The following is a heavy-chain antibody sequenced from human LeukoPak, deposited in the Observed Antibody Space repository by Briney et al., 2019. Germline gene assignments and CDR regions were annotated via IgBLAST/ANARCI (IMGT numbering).Heavy chain of an antibody. CDR1: GFTFSSYA. D-gene: IGHD2-2*01. J-gene: IGHJ5*02. V-gene: IGHV3-30-3*01. CDR2: ISYDGSNK. CDR3: ARVIVPAAIIGWFDP. Sequence: GRSLRLSCAASGFTFSSYAMHWVRQAPGKGLEWVAVISYDGSNKYYADSVKGRFTISRDNSKNTLYLQMNSLRAEDTAVYYCARVIVPAAIIGWFDPWGQGTLVTVSS.